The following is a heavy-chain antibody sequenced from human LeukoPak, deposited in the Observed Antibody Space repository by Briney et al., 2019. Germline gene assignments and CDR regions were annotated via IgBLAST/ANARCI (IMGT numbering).Heavy chain of an antibody. CDR1: GFTFSIYW. D-gene: IGHD3-3*01. Sequence: PGGSLRLSCAASGFTFSIYWMSWVRQAPGKGLEWVANIKQDGSEKYYVDSVKGRFTISRDNAKNSLYLQMNSLRAEDTAVYYCARVGYDFWAHWFDPWGQGTLVTVSS. V-gene: IGHV3-7*01. CDR2: IKQDGSEK. J-gene: IGHJ5*02. CDR3: ARVGYDFWAHWFDP.